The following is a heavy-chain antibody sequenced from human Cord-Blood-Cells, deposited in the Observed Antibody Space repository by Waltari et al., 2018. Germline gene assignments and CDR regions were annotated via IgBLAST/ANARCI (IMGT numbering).Heavy chain of an antibody. CDR2: ISYDGSNK. Sequence: QVQLVESGGGVVQPGRSLRLSCAASGFTFTSYALPWVGQAPGKGMEWVAVISYDGSNKYYADSVKGRFTISRDNSKNTLYLQMNSLRAEDTAVYYCARVSSINAFDIWGQGTMVTDSS. J-gene: IGHJ3*02. V-gene: IGHV3-30*04. CDR1: GFTFTSYA. D-gene: IGHD2-21*01. CDR3: ARVSSINAFDI.